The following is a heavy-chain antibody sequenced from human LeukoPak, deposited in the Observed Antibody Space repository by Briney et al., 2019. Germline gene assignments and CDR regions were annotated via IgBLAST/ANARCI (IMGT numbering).Heavy chain of an antibody. J-gene: IGHJ5*02. CDR2: IYTSGST. D-gene: IGHD3-3*01. CDR3: ARASGYDFWSGYHWFDP. CDR1: GGSISSYY. V-gene: IGHV4-4*07. Sequence: SETLSLTCTVSGGSISSYYWSRIRQPAGKGLEWIGRIYTSGSTNYNPSLKSRVTMSVDTSKNQFSLKLSSVTAADTAVYYCARASGYDFWSGYHWFDPWGQGTLVTVSS.